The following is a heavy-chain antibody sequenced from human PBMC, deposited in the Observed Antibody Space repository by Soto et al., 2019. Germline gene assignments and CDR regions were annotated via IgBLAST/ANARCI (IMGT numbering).Heavy chain of an antibody. D-gene: IGHD1-26*01. J-gene: IGHJ4*02. CDR3: VRELGGLVGPTTTRSDY. V-gene: IGHV1-2*02. Sequence: GASVKVSCKASGYTFTDFHMHWVRQAPGQGLEWMGWVNPTSGNTNYAQKFQGRVTMTRDTSLNTAYMELTGLTSDDTAVYYCVRELGGLVGPTTTRSDYWGQGTLVTVSS. CDR1: GYTFTDFH. CDR2: VNPTSGNT.